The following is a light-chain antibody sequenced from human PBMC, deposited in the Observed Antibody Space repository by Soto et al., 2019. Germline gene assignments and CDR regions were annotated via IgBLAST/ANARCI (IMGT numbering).Light chain of an antibody. CDR2: EVS. J-gene: IGLJ2*01. CDR3: SSYTSSSFVV. V-gene: IGLV2-14*01. Sequence: QSALTQPASVSGSPGQSITISCTGTSSDVGGYNYVSWYQQHPGKAPKLMIYEVSNRPSGVSNRFSGSKSGNTASLTISGLQAEDEADSYCSSYTSSSFVVFGGGTKLTVL. CDR1: SSDVGGYNY.